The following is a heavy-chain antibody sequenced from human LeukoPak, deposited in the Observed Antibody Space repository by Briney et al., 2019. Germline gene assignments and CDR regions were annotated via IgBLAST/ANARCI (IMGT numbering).Heavy chain of an antibody. CDR3: ASGRREYQLLLV. J-gene: IGHJ6*04. Sequence: ETLSLTCTVSGGSISSYYWSWVRQAPGKGLEWVANIKQDGSEKYYVDSVKGRFTISRDNAKNSLYLQMNSLRAEDTAVYYCASGRREYQLLLVWGKGTTVTVSS. CDR2: IKQDGSEK. CDR1: GGSISSYY. D-gene: IGHD2-2*01. V-gene: IGHV3-7*01.